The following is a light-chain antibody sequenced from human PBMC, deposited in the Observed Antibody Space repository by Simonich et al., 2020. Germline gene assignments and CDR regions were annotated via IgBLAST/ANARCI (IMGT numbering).Light chain of an antibody. CDR1: QSISSY. CDR3: QQSYSTPFT. CDR2: AAS. V-gene: IGKV1-39*01. Sequence: DIQMTQSPSSLSASVGDRVTITCRESQSISSYLNWYQQKPGKAPKLLIYAASCLQSGVPSRFSGSGSGTDFTLTISSLQPEDFATYYCQQSYSTPFTFGPGTKVDIK. J-gene: IGKJ3*01.